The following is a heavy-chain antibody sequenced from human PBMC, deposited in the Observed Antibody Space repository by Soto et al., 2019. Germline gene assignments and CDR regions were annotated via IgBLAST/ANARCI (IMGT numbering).Heavy chain of an antibody. CDR2: INPSGRTT. J-gene: IGHJ4*02. V-gene: IGHV1-46*01. D-gene: IGHD4-17*01. CDR1: GFTFSKYY. CDR3: ARDWDVTTVTTSFDS. Sequence: ASVKVSCKTSGFTFSKYYMHWLRQVPGQGLEWVGVINPSGRTTSYAQKFLGRVTVTRDASTATVYLELNSLRSGDTAVYYCARDWDVTTVTTSFDSWGQGTLVTVSS.